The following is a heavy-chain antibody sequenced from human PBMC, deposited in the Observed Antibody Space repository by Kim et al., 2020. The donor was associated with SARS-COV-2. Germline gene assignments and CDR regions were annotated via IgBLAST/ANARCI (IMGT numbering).Heavy chain of an antibody. Sequence: GGSLRLSCAASGFILGSYSMNWVRQAPGKRLEWVAVLSGLEAETFYADSVKGRFTVFRDRAKNTLYLHLNSLRVEDTGLYYCAKSSTRPLLSAGQTGGYFDSWGQGTLVTVSP. D-gene: IGHD2-15*01. V-gene: IGHV3-23*01. CDR3: AKSSTRPLLSAGQTGGYFDS. CDR1: GFILGSYS. CDR2: LSGLEAET. J-gene: IGHJ4*02.